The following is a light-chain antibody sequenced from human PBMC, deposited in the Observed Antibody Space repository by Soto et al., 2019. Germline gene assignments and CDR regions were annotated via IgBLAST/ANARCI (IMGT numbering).Light chain of an antibody. V-gene: IGKV1-39*01. CDR2: AAS. CDR1: ESITSY. Sequence: DIQMTQSPPSLSASVGDRVTITCRASESITSYLNWYQQKPGKAPQLLIYAASSLQSGVPSRLSGSGSGTEFTLTISSLQPEDFATYYCQQSDSGLTFGGGTKVDIK. CDR3: QQSDSGLT. J-gene: IGKJ4*01.